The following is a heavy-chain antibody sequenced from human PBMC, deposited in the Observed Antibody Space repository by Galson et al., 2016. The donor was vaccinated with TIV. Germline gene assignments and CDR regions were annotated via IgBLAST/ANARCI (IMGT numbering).Heavy chain of an antibody. CDR3: ARDRIDYSDWGNNVWFDP. V-gene: IGHV1-18*04. CDR1: GYTFTSYG. J-gene: IGHJ5*02. Sequence: SVKVSCKASGYTFTSYGISWVRQAPGQGLEWMGWISAYNGDTKDAQKFQGRFTMTTDTSTTTAYMELRSLRSDDTAVYYCARDRIDYSDWGNNVWFDPWGRGTLVTVSS. CDR2: ISAYNGDT. D-gene: IGHD3-10*01.